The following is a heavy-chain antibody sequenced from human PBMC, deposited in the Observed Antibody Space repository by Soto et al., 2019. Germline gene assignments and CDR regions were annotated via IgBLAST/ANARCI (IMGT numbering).Heavy chain of an antibody. CDR3: AKKVNSGSGSQYFDY. CDR2: ISSSSSYI. J-gene: IGHJ4*02. CDR1: GFTFSSYS. D-gene: IGHD3-10*01. Sequence: GSLRLSCAASGFTFSSYSMNWVRQAPGKGLEWVSSISSSSSYIYYADSVKGRFTISRDNSKNTLFLQMNSLRAEDTAIYYCAKKVNSGSGSQYFDYFGQGTLVTVSS. V-gene: IGHV3-21*04.